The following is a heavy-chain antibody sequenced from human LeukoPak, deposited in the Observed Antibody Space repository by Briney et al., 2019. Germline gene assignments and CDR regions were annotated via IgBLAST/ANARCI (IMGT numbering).Heavy chain of an antibody. Sequence: GGSLRLSCAASGFTFSSYSMNWVRQAPGKGLEWVSSISSSSSYIYYADSVKGRFTISRDNAKNSLCLQMNSLRAEDTAVYYCARDSSGSYWGNDAFDIWGQGTMVTVSS. CDR3: ARDSSGSYWGNDAFDI. CDR1: GFTFSSYS. CDR2: ISSSSSYI. J-gene: IGHJ3*02. V-gene: IGHV3-21*01. D-gene: IGHD1-26*01.